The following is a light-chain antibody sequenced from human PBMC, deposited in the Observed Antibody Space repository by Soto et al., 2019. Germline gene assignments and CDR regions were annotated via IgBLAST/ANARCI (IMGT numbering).Light chain of an antibody. CDR2: DAS. V-gene: IGKV1-5*01. CDR1: QSISSW. J-gene: IGKJ1*01. Sequence: DIQMTQSPSTLSASVGDRVTITCRASQSISSWLAWYQQKPGKAPKLLTYDASSLESGVPSRFSGSGSGTEFTLTISSLQPDDFATYYCQQYNSYSRTFGQGTKVDI. CDR3: QQYNSYSRT.